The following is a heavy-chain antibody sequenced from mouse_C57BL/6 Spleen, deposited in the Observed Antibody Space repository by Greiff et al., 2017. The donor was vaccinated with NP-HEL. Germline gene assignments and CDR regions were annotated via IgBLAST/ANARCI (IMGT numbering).Heavy chain of an antibody. V-gene: IGHV3-6*01. CDR2: ISYDGSN. D-gene: IGHD2-2*01. CDR3: ARERLPRYFDV. J-gene: IGHJ1*03. CDR1: GYSITSGYY. Sequence: DVKLQESGPGLVKPSQSLSLTCSVTGYSITSGYYWNWIRQFPGNKLEWMGYISYDGSNNYNPSLTNRISITRDTSKNQFFLKLNSVTTEDTATYYCARERLPRYFDVWGTGTTVTVSS.